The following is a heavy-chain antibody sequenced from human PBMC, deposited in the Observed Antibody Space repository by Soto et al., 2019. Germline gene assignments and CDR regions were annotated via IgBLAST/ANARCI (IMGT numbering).Heavy chain of an antibody. D-gene: IGHD4-4*01. CDR3: ARSILAVTTDYYYYGMDV. CDR1: GYSFTSYW. Sequence: GESLKISCKGSGYSFTSYWISWVRQMPGKGLEWMGRIDPSGSYTNYSPSFQGHVTISADKSISTAYLQWSSLKASDTAMYYCARSILAVTTDYYYYGMDVWGQGTTVTVSS. V-gene: IGHV5-10-1*01. CDR2: IDPSGSYT. J-gene: IGHJ6*02.